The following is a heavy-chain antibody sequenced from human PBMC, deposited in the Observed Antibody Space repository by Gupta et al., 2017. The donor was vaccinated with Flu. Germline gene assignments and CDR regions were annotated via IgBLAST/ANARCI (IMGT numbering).Heavy chain of an antibody. CDR2: CTRTGDT. CDR3: AKDVPYGTTWYGRGES. J-gene: IGHJ5*02. CDR1: GFTFSSYS. Sequence: EVQLLESGGDLVQPWGSLRLSCVVSGFTFSSYSMSWVRQAAGKGLEWVSTCTRTGDTYYTDSVKGRFTISRDNSKNTLYLQMSSLRAEDTAIYYCAKDVPYGTTWYGRGESWGQGTLVTVSS. V-gene: IGHV3-23*01. D-gene: IGHD6-13*01.